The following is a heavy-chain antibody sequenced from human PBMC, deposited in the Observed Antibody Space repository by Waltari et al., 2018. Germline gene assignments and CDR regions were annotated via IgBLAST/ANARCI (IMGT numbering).Heavy chain of an antibody. Sequence: EVQLVESGGGWVQPGGSLRLSCAASGFPRSSSEASWVRVAPGKGLEWVAYIISGGSTTYYADSVKGRFTISRDNAKNSLYLQMNSLRAEDTAVYYCARDLYQIGGDAFDVWGQGTMVTVSS. J-gene: IGHJ3*01. V-gene: IGHV3-48*03. CDR3: ARDLYQIGGDAFDV. CDR2: IISGGSTT. CDR1: GFPRSSSE. D-gene: IGHD2-2*01.